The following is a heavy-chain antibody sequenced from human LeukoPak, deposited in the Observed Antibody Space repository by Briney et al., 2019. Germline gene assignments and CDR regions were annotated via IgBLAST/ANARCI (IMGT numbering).Heavy chain of an antibody. V-gene: IGHV1-69*05. D-gene: IGHD3-10*01. J-gene: IGHJ4*02. CDR2: IIPIFGTA. CDR1: GGTFSSYA. Sequence: GSSVKVSCKASGGTFSSYAISWVRQAPGQWLEWMGGIIPIFGTANYAQKFQGRVTITTDESTSTAYMELSSLRSEDTAVYYCALGGFGELILRYWGQGTLVTVSS. CDR3: ALGGFGELILRY.